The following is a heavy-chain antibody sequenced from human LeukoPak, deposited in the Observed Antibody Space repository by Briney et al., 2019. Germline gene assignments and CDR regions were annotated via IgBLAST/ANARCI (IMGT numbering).Heavy chain of an antibody. J-gene: IGHJ4*02. CDR1: GFTFSSSG. V-gene: IGHV3-30*02. Sequence: GGSLRLSCAASGFTFSSSGMHWVRQAPGKGLEWVAFIRYDGSNKYYADSVKGRFTISRDSSKNTLYLQMNSLRPEDTAVYYCAKGASDFWSHYQDYWGQGTLVTVSS. CDR2: IRYDGSNK. D-gene: IGHD3-3*01. CDR3: AKGASDFWSHYQDY.